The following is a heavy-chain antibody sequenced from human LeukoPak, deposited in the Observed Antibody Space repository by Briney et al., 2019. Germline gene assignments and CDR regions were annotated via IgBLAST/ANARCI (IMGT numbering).Heavy chain of an antibody. CDR1: GFTFDDYA. Sequence: GGSLRLSCSASGFTFDDYAMHWVRQAPGKGLEWVSGISWNSGSIGYADSVKGRFTMSRDNAKNSLYLQMNSLRTEDTALYYCAKDMESDGTFFDYWGQGTLVTVSS. CDR2: ISWNSGSI. J-gene: IGHJ4*02. D-gene: IGHD3-3*01. V-gene: IGHV3-9*01. CDR3: AKDMESDGTFFDY.